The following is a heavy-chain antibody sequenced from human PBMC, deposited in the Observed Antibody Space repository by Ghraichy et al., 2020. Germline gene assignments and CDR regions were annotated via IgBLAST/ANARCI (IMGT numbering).Heavy chain of an antibody. D-gene: IGHD3-10*01. CDR3: ARVYTVVRGVIISGPVAFDI. CDR1: GGSISSGDYY. CDR2: IYYSGST. Sequence: SETLSLTCTVSGGSISSGDYYWSWIRQPPGKGLEWIGYIYYSGSTYYNPSLKSRVTISVDTSKNQFSLKLSSVTAADTAVYYCARVYTVVRGVIISGPVAFDIWGQGTMVTVSS. J-gene: IGHJ3*02. V-gene: IGHV4-30-4*01.